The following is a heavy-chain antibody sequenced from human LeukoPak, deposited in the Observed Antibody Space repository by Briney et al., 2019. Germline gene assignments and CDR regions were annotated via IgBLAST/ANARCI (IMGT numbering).Heavy chain of an antibody. Sequence: PGRSLRLSCAASGLTFSSYGMHWVRQAPGKGLEWVAVIWYDGSNKCYADSVKGRFTISRDNSKSTLYLQMNSLRAEDTAVYYCAGDYGEHYYGMDVWGQGTTVTVSS. V-gene: IGHV3-33*01. D-gene: IGHD4-17*01. CDR1: GLTFSSYG. CDR2: IWYDGSNK. CDR3: AGDYGEHYYGMDV. J-gene: IGHJ6*02.